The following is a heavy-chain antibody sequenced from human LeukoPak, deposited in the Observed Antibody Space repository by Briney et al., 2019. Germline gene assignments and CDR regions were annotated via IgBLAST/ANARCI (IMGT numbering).Heavy chain of an antibody. Sequence: GGSLRLSCAASGFSFSTFGMHWVRQAPGKGLEWVSHIPRDESNKYYAASVKGRFTISRDTSKKTLFLQMNSLRVEDTAVYYCAKDDAVLDYWGQGTLVTVSS. CDR3: AKDDAVLDY. J-gene: IGHJ4*02. V-gene: IGHV3-30*02. CDR1: GFSFSTFG. CDR2: IPRDESNK.